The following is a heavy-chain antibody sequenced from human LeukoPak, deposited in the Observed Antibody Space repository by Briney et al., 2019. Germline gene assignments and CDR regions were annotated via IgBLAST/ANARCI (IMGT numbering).Heavy chain of an antibody. D-gene: IGHD4-17*01. CDR2: IRRKAYGGTT. CDR3: TRHLSNYGDYEGFDY. J-gene: IGHJ4*02. CDR1: GFTFGDYA. V-gene: IGHV3-49*03. Sequence: SGGSLRLSCTASGFTFGDYAMSWFRQAPGKGLEWVGFIRRKAYGGTTEYAASVKGRFTISRDDSKSIAYLQMNSLKTEDTAVYYCTRHLSNYGDYEGFDYWGQGTLVTVSS.